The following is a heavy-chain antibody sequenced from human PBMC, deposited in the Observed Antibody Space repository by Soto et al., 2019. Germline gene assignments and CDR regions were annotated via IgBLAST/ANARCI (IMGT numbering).Heavy chain of an antibody. CDR3: ARAGSGYVWFNEF. Sequence: SVKVSCKDLGGLFSSYAISWVRQAPGQGLEWMGGIIPVFGTTNYAQDFQDRVTITADEFTNTAYMELSSLRSEDTATYYCARAGSGYVWFNEFWGQGTLVTAPQ. D-gene: IGHD3-22*01. J-gene: IGHJ4*02. V-gene: IGHV1-69*13. CDR1: GGLFSSYA. CDR2: IIPVFGTT.